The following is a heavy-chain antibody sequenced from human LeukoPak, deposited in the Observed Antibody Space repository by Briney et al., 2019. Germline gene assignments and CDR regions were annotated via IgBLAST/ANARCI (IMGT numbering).Heavy chain of an antibody. J-gene: IGHJ4*02. CDR2: ISYDGSNK. CDR1: GFTFSSYG. Sequence: PGGSLRLSCAASGFTFSSYGMHWVRQAPGKGLEWVAVISYDGSNKYYADSVKGRFTISRDNSKNTLYLQMNSLRAEDTAVYYCATRGGLDYWGQGTLVTVSS. CDR3: ATRGGLDY. V-gene: IGHV3-30*03.